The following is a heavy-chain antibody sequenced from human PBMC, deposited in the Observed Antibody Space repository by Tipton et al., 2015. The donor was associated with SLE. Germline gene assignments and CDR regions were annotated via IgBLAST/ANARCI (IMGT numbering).Heavy chain of an antibody. CDR1: GGSISSYY. Sequence: TLSLTCTVSGGSISSYYWGWIRQPPGKGLEWIGSIYYSGSTYYNPSLKSRVTISVDTSKNQFSLKLSSVTAADTAVYYCARHDYDDNGYYLHYFDKWGQGTLVTVSS. CDR2: IYYSGST. D-gene: IGHD3-22*01. J-gene: IGHJ4*02. V-gene: IGHV4-39*01. CDR3: ARHDYDDNGYYLHYFDK.